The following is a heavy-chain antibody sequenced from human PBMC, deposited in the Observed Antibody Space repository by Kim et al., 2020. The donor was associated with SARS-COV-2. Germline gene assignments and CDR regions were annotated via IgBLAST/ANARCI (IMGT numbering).Heavy chain of an antibody. D-gene: IGHD3-9*01. CDR1: RFTFSNFA. CDR2: INGRGTRS. V-gene: IGHV3-23*01. CDR3: AKVPYYDILTGFLGP. Sequence: GGSLRLSCAASRFTFSNFAMTWVRQIPGKGLEWVSTINGRGTRSDYADSVKGRFTISRDNSKNTLYLQMNSLGAEDTAVYYCAKVPYYDILTGFLGPWGQGTLVTVSS. J-gene: IGHJ5*02.